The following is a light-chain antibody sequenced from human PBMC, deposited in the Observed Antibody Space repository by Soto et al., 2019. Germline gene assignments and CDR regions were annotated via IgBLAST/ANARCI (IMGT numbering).Light chain of an antibody. CDR1: QTMSSW. CDR2: KAS. CDR3: QHYNSYSEE. V-gene: IGKV1-5*03. J-gene: IGKJ1*01. Sequence: DIQMTQSPFTLSGSVGDRVTITCRASQTMSSWLAWYQQKPGEAPMLLIYKASTLKSGVPSRFSGSGSVTEFTLTISSLQPDDFAPYYCQHYNSYSEEFGQGTKV.